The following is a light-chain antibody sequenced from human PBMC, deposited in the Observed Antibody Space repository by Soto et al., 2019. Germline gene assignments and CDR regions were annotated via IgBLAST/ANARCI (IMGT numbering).Light chain of an antibody. V-gene: IGKV3-15*01. CDR1: QSVSSN. CDR3: QQYNKWPLT. J-gene: IGKJ4*01. CDR2: GTS. Sequence: EIVMTQSPATLSEYPGERATLSCRASQSVSSNLAWYQQKRGQAPRLLIYGTSTRATGIPARFSGSGSGTEFTLTISSLQSEDFAVYYCQQYNKWPLTFGGGTKVEIK.